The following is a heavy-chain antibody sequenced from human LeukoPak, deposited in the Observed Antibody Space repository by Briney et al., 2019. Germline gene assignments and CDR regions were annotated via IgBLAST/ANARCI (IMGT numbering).Heavy chain of an antibody. CDR1: GGSISSYY. Sequence: SETLSLTCTVSGGSISSYYWSWIRQPPGKGLEWIGYIYYSGSTNYNPSLKSRVTISVDTSKNRFSLKLSSVAAADTAVYYCARGVTRNWFDPWGQGTLVTVSS. J-gene: IGHJ5*02. D-gene: IGHD3-10*01. CDR3: ARGVTRNWFDP. V-gene: IGHV4-59*01. CDR2: IYYSGST.